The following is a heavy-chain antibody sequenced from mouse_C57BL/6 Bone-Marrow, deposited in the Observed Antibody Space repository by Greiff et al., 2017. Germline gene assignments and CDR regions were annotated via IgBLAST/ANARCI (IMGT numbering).Heavy chain of an antibody. CDR3: APLIYYCGSSCFDY. J-gene: IGHJ2*01. Sequence: VQLQQPGAELVKPGASVKVSCKASGYTFTSYWMHWVKQRPGQGLEWIGRIHPSDSDTNYNQKFKGKATLTVDQSSSTAYMQLSSLTSEDSAVSYDAPLIYYCGSSCFDYWGQGTTLTVSA. CDR1: GYTFTSYW. V-gene: IGHV1-74*01. D-gene: IGHD1-1*01. CDR2: IHPSDSDT.